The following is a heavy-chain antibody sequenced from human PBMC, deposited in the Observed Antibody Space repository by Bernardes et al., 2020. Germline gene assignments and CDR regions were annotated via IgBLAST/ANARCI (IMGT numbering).Heavy chain of an antibody. CDR2: ISWNSGSI. Sequence: GGSLRLSCAASGFNFDDHAMHWVRQRPGKGLEWVSGISWNSGSIDYADSVKGRFTISRDNAKNSLSLQMNSLRPEDTALYYCARDVGAAGTFWYFDLWGRGTLVTVSS. D-gene: IGHD6-13*01. CDR1: GFNFDDHA. J-gene: IGHJ2*01. V-gene: IGHV3-9*01. CDR3: ARDVGAAGTFWYFDL.